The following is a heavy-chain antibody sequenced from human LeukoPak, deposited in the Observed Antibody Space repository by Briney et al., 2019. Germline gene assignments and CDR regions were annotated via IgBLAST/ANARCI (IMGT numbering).Heavy chain of an antibody. CDR3: ARHSGSGSESRPFDP. J-gene: IGHJ5*02. CDR1: GASVTSGGFY. Sequence: PSETLSLTCSVSGASVTSGGFYWGWLRQPPGKGPDSIATIYYTGSTYYNPSLKSRVSISIDTSKNQFSLRLTSVTATDTAVYHCARHSGSGSESRPFDPWGQGTLVSVSS. V-gene: IGHV4-39*01. D-gene: IGHD3-10*01. CDR2: IYYTGST.